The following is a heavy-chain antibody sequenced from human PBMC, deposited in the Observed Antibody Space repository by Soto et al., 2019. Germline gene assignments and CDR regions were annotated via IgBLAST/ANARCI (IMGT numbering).Heavy chain of an antibody. CDR3: AREVRSNTGWYWDY. CDR1: GGSIISYY. CDR2: IHHSGST. Sequence: QVQLQESGPGLVKPAETLSLTCTVSGGSIISYYWSWIRQSPEKGLEWIGYIHHSGSTLYNPSLNKRDTVSLDRSNNQFSMKLTTVTAADTALYYCAREVRSNTGWYWDYWGQGTLVTVSS. V-gene: IGHV4-59*01. D-gene: IGHD6-19*01. J-gene: IGHJ4*02.